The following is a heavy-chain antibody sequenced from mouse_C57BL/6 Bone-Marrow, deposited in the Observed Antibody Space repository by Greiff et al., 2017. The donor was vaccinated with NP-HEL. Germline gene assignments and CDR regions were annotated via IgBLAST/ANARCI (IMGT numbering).Heavy chain of an antibody. D-gene: IGHD3-3*01. Sequence: VQLQQPGAELVRPGTSVKLSCKASGFTFTSYWMHWVKQRPGQGLEWIGVIDPSDSYTNYNQKFKGKATLTVDTSSSTAYMQLSSLTSEDSAVYYCARWGLDAMDYWGQGTSVTVSS. CDR1: GFTFTSYW. J-gene: IGHJ4*01. CDR2: IDPSDSYT. V-gene: IGHV1-59*01. CDR3: ARWGLDAMDY.